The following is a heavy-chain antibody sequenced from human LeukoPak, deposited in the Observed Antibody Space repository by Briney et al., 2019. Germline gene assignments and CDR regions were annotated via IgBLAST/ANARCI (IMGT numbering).Heavy chain of an antibody. CDR2: IYSGDRT. D-gene: IGHD5-18*01. V-gene: IGHV3-66*01. CDR3: ARDGEYSYGYGFDY. CDR1: GFTFSDYV. Sequence: GGSLRLSCAASGFTFSDYVITWVRQAPGKGLEWVSVIYSGDRTYYADSVKGRFTISRDTSKNTVYLQMNSLRPEETAVYYCARDGEYSYGYGFDYWGQGTLVTVSS. J-gene: IGHJ4*02.